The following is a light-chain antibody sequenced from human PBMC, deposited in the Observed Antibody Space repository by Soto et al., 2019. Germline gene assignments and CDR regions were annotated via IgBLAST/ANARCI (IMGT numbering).Light chain of an antibody. V-gene: IGKV3-20*01. CDR2: DAS. Sequence: EIVLTQSPGTLSLSPGERATLSCRASQSVSSGYLAWYQQKAGQPPRLLIYDASSRATGIPDGFGGSGSGADFSITICRLEPEDFAVYYCQQYGNSPRTFGRGTKVEIK. J-gene: IGKJ1*01. CDR3: QQYGNSPRT. CDR1: QSVSSGY.